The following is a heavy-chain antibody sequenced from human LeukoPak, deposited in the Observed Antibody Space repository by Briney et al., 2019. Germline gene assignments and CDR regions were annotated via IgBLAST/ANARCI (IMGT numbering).Heavy chain of an antibody. CDR2: ISYDGSNK. J-gene: IGHJ4*02. V-gene: IGHV3-30-3*01. CDR1: GVTFSGHP. Sequence: GGSLRLSCAVSGVTFSGHPMSWVRQAPGKGLEWVAVISYDGSNKYYADSVKGRFTISRDNSKNTLYLQMNSLRAEDTAVYYCARAVTVTTDLSSWGQGTLVTVSS. CDR3: ARAVTVTTDLSS. D-gene: IGHD4-17*01.